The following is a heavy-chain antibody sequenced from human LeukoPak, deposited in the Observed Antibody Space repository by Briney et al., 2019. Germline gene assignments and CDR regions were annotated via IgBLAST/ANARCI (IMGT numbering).Heavy chain of an antibody. J-gene: IGHJ5*02. CDR1: GFTFSDYY. CDR2: ISSSGSTI. Sequence: PGGSLRLSCAASGFTFSDYYMSWIRQAPGKGLEWVSYISSSGSTIYYADSVKGRFTISRDNAKNSLYLQTNSLRAEDTAVYYCARASITGTTGWFDPWGQGTLVTVSS. D-gene: IGHD1-7*01. CDR3: ARASITGTTGWFDP. V-gene: IGHV3-11*01.